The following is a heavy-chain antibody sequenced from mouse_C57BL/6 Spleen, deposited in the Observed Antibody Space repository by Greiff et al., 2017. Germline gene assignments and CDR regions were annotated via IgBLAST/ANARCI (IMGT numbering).Heavy chain of an antibody. V-gene: IGHV2-5*01. CDR3: AKTTTVVDFSAMDY. J-gene: IGHJ4*01. CDR2: IWRGGST. CDR1: GFSLTSYG. Sequence: VQLQQSGPGLVQPSQSLSITCTVSGFSLTSYGVHWVRQSPGKGLEWLGVIWRGGSTDYNAAFMSRLSITKDNSKSQVFFKMNSLQADDTAIYYCAKTTTVVDFSAMDYWGQGTSVTVSS. D-gene: IGHD1-1*01.